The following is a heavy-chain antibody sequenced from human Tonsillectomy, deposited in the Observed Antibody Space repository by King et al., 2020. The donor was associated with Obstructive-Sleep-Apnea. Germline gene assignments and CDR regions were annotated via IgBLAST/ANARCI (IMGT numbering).Heavy chain of an antibody. CDR1: VYDFTTYW. D-gene: IGHD5/OR15-5a*01. V-gene: IGHV5-10-1*01. Sequence: QLVQSGAEMRKPGESLRISCNASVYDFTTYWITWVRQMPGKGLEWMGKIDPDDSFTNYSPSFQGHVTFSVDTSINTAYLQWSSLNDSDTAIYYCARSKISRAVHWGQGTLVTVSS. CDR3: ARSKISRAVH. CDR2: IDPDDSFT. J-gene: IGHJ4*02.